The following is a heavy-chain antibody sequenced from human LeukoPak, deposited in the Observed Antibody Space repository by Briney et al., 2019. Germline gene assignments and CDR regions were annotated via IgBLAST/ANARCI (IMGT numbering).Heavy chain of an antibody. V-gene: IGHV4-34*01. Sequence: SETLSLTCAVYDRSFRNYFWTWIRQPPGKGLEWIGETTFNGNTNYSPSLKSRDTISADTTKNQFSLKLRTVTTADTVVYYCARGGFYGSGGSTDFWGQGALVTVSS. CDR1: DRSFRNYF. CDR3: ARGGFYGSGGSTDF. J-gene: IGHJ4*02. D-gene: IGHD3-10*01. CDR2: TTFNGNT.